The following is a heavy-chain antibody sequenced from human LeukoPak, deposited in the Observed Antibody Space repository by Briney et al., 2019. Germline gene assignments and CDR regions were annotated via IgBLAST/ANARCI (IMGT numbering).Heavy chain of an antibody. CDR3: ARGGYSYADY. CDR1: GGSMSSSSYY. CDR2: IYTSGST. D-gene: IGHD5-18*01. Sequence: SETLSLTCTVSGGSMSSSSYYWGWIRQPPGKGLEWIGRIYTSGSTNYNPSLKSRVTISVDTSKNQFSLKLSSVTAADTAVYYCARGGYSYADYWGQGTLVTVSS. V-gene: IGHV4-61*02. J-gene: IGHJ4*02.